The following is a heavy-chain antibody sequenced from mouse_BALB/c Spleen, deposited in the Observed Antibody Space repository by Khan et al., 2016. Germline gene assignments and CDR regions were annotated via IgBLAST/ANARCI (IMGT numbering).Heavy chain of an antibody. J-gene: IGHJ3*01. V-gene: IGHV14-4*02. D-gene: IGHD2-1*01. CDR1: GFNIKDYY. CDR2: IDPENGDT. CDR3: NGCGNYRFTY. Sequence: VQLQQSGAELVRSGASVKLSCTASGFNIKDYYMHWVKQRPEQGLEWIGWIDPENGDTEYAPKFQGKVTMTADTSSNTAYLQLSSLTSEDTAVDDCNGCGNYRFTYWCQGTLGTVSA.